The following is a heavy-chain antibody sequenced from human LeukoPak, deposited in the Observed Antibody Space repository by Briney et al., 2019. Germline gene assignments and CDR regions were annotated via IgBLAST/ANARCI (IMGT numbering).Heavy chain of an antibody. D-gene: IGHD5-12*01. CDR3: ARVGVASIDWFDY. J-gene: IGHJ4*02. CDR1: GYTXTGYF. V-gene: IGHV1-2*02. Sequence: ASVKVSCKASGYTXTGYFMHWVRQAPGHGLEWMGWINPNSGGTNYAQKFQGRVTMTRDTSISTAYMELSSLRSDDTAVYYCARVGVASIDWFDYWGQGTLVTVSS. CDR2: INPNSGGT.